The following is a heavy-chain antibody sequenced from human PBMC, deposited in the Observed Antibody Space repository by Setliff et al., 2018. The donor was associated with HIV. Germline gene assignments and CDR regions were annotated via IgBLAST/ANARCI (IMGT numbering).Heavy chain of an antibody. V-gene: IGHV4-4*09. CDR1: GGSISNHY. Sequence: PSETLSLTCSVSGGSISNHYWTWIRQPAGKGLEWIGHIHTSGSTNYDLSLMSRVTISVDTSKNQFSLKLSSVTAADTAVYYCAASGYSYAFNWFDPWGQGTLVTVSS. CDR3: AASGYSYAFNWFDP. D-gene: IGHD5-18*01. J-gene: IGHJ5*02. CDR2: IHTSGST.